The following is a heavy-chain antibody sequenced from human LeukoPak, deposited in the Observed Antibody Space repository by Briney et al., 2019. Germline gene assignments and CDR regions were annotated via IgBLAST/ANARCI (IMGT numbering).Heavy chain of an antibody. CDR2: ISAYNGNT. V-gene: IGHV1-18*01. D-gene: IGHD3-22*01. Sequence: ASVKVSCKASGYTFTSYGISWVRQAPGQGLEWMGWISAYNGNTNYAQKLQGRVTMTTDTSTSTAYMELRSLRSDDTAVYYCARDEYYYDSSSLRYWGQGTQVTVSS. CDR1: GYTFTSYG. CDR3: ARDEYYYDSSSLRY. J-gene: IGHJ4*02.